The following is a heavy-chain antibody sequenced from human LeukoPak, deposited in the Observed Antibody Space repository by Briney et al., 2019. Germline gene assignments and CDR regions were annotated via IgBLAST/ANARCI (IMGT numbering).Heavy chain of an antibody. CDR2: INPNSGGT. V-gene: IGHV1-2*06. CDR3: ARAGGASGRYDY. Sequence: GASVKVSCKASGYTFTSYGISWVRQAPGQGLEWMGRINPNSGGTNYAQKFQGRVTMTRDTSISTAYMELSRLRSDDTAVYYCARAGGASGRYDYWGQGTLVTVSS. CDR1: GYTFTSYG. J-gene: IGHJ4*02. D-gene: IGHD6-19*01.